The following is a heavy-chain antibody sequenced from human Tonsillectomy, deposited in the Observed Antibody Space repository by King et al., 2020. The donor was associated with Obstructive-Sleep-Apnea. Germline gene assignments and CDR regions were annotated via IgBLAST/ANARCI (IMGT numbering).Heavy chain of an antibody. CDR1: GYTFTSYY. CDR3: AREGYCSSTRCYAADGWGDNWFDP. J-gene: IGHJ5*02. CDR2: INPSGGST. Sequence: VQLVQSGAEVKKPGASVKVSCKASGYTFTSYYMHWVRQAPGQGLEWMGIINPSGGSTSYAQKFQGRVTMTRDTSTSTVYMELSSLRSEDTAVYYCAREGYCSSTRCYAADGWGDNWFDPWGQGTLVTVSS. D-gene: IGHD2-2*01. V-gene: IGHV1-46*01.